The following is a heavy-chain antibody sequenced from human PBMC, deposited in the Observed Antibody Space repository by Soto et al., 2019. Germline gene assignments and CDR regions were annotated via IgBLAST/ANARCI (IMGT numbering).Heavy chain of an antibody. J-gene: IGHJ4*02. CDR3: VIVVAIPGYPDN. Sequence: QVQLVQSGAEVRQPASSVKVSCKTSGGTFSSYAISWVRQAPGQWLEWMGVIVPIVDTSTYAQKFQGRVTITADESTSTVYMELSSMRSDDTAVYYCVIVVAIPGYPDNWGQGTLVTVSS. V-gene: IGHV1-69*12. CDR1: GGTFSSYA. CDR2: IVPIVDTS. D-gene: IGHD5-12*01.